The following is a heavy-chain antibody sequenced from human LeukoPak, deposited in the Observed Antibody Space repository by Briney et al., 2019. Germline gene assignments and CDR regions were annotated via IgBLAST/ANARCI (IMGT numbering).Heavy chain of an antibody. CDR1: GGSISSGDYY. D-gene: IGHD6-6*01. CDR3: ARDRRYSSSLFDY. Sequence: SETLSLTCTVSGGSISSGDYYWSWIRQPPGKGVEWIGYSYYSGSTYYNPSLKSRVTISVDTSKSQFSLKLTSVTAADTAVYYCARDRRYSSSLFDYWGQGTLVTVSS. J-gene: IGHJ4*02. CDR2: SYYSGST. V-gene: IGHV4-30-4*08.